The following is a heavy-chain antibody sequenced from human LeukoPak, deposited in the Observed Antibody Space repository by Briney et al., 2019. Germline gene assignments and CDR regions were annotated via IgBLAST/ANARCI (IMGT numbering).Heavy chain of an antibody. CDR3: ASAVGATNLDY. V-gene: IGHV3-21*01. CDR1: GFTFTNAW. J-gene: IGHJ4*02. CDR2: ISSSSSYI. D-gene: IGHD1-26*01. Sequence: PGGSLRLSCTASGFTFTNAWMSWVRQAPGKGLEWVSSISSSSSYIYYADSVKGRFTISRDNAKNSLYLQMNSLRAEDTAVYYCASAVGATNLDYWGQGTLVTVSS.